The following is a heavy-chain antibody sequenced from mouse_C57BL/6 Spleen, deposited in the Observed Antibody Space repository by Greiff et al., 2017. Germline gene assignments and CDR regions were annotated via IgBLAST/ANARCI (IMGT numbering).Heavy chain of an antibody. CDR3: ATSGGSDV. V-gene: IGHV1-4*01. Sequence: VQLQQSGAELARPGASVKMSCKASGYTFTSYSMHWVKQRPGQGLEWIGYINPTSGYTKYNQKFKDKATLTADKSSSTAYMHLSSLTSEDSAVYYGATSGGSDVWGKGTTLTVSS. D-gene: IGHD2-3*01. CDR1: GYTFTSYS. J-gene: IGHJ2*01. CDR2: INPTSGYT.